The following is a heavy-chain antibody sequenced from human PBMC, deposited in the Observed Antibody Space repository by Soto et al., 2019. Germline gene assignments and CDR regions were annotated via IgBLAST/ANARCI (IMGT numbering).Heavy chain of an antibody. CDR2: IYHSGST. CDR1: GGSISSGGYS. V-gene: IGHV4-30-2*01. CDR3: AQGAMGTWFDP. J-gene: IGHJ5*02. Sequence: PSETLSLTCAVSGGSISSGGYSWSWIRQPPGKGLEWIGYIYHSGSTYYNPSLKSRVTISVDRSKNQFSLKLSYVTAADTAVYYCAQGAMGTWFDPWGQGTLVTVSS. D-gene: IGHD7-27*01.